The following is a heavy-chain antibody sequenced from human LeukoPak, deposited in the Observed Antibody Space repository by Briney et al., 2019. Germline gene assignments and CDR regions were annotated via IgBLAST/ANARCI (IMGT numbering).Heavy chain of an antibody. J-gene: IGHJ4*02. CDR1: GYTFTGQYY. Sequence: ASVEVSGKASGYTFTGQYYIHWVRQAPGQGLEWMGWINPKSGDTNYAQKFQGRVTMARDTSISTAYMELTRLRYDDTAVYYCAREDIYTSLSLDYWGQGTLVTVSS. CDR2: INPKSGDT. D-gene: IGHD2-2*02. CDR3: AREDIYTSLSLDY. V-gene: IGHV1-2*02.